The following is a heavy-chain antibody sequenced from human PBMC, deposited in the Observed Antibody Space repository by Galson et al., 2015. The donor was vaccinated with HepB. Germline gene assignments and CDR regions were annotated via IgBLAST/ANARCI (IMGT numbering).Heavy chain of an antibody. CDR2: INTNTGNP. CDR1: GYTFTSYA. J-gene: IGHJ4*02. Sequence: SVKVSCKASGYTFTSYAMNWVRQAPGQGLEWMGWINTNTGNPTYAQGFTGRFVFSLDTSVSTADLQISSLKAEDTAVYYCARDSADDSSGYYPVDFDYWGQGTLVTVSS. D-gene: IGHD3-22*01. V-gene: IGHV7-4-1*02. CDR3: ARDSADDSSGYYPVDFDY.